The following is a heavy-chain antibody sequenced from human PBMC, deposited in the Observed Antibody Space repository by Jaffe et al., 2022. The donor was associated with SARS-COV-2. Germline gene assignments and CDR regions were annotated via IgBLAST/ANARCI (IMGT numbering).Heavy chain of an antibody. V-gene: IGHV4-39*01. Sequence: QLQLQESGPGLVKPSETLSLTCTVSGGSISSSSYYWGWIRQPPGKGLEWIGSIYYSGSTYYNPSLKSRVTISVDTSKNQFSLKLSSVTAADTAVYYCATPIEPYYYDSSGAPAFDIWGQGTMVTVSS. CDR2: IYYSGST. CDR1: GGSISSSSYY. J-gene: IGHJ3*02. D-gene: IGHD3-22*01. CDR3: ATPIEPYYYDSSGAPAFDI.